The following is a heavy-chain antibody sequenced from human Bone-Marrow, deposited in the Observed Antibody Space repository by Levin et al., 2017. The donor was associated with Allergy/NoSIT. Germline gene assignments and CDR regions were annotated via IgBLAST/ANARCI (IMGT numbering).Heavy chain of an antibody. CDR2: LRPISGAA. Sequence: ASVKVSCKASGYTFISYDINWVRQAPGQGLEWLGWLRPISGAAGYAQQFQGRVTMTRDTSINTAYMELSSLTSEDTAVYFCYHPADVGEYGWGYWGQGTQVTVSS. J-gene: IGHJ4*02. CDR1: GYTFISYD. D-gene: IGHD2-8*02. CDR3: YHPADVGEYGWGY. V-gene: IGHV1-8*01.